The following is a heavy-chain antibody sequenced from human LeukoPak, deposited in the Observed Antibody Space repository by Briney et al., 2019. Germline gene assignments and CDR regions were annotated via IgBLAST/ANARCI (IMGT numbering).Heavy chain of an antibody. CDR2: IQSGGAT. D-gene: IGHD5-12*01. V-gene: IGHV3-53*01. J-gene: IGHJ3*02. Sequence: GGSLRLSCAASGFTVSSNFMYWVRQAPGKGLEWVSVIQSGGATNYADSVKGRFTISRDNSKNTVYLEMNSLRVGDTAVYFCAREENGGGYDDGFDIWGQGTMVTVSS. CDR3: AREENGGGYDDGFDI. CDR1: GFTVSSNF.